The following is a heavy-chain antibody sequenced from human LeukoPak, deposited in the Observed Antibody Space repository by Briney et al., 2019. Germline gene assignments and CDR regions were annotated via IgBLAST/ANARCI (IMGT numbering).Heavy chain of an antibody. CDR2: GSGSST. Sequence: GSLRLSCAASEFTSSSYGMHWVRQAPGKGLEWVSSGSGSSTYYADSVKGRFTISRDNSKNTLYLQMNSLRAEDTAVYYCAKGGLLPAHVGPIDCWGQGTLVTVSS. D-gene: IGHD1-26*01. CDR1: EFTSSSYG. J-gene: IGHJ4*02. V-gene: IGHV3-23*01. CDR3: AKGGLLPAHVGPIDC.